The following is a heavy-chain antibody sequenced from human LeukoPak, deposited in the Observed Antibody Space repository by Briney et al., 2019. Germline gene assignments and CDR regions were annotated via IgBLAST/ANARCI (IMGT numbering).Heavy chain of an antibody. V-gene: IGHV3-33*08. CDR2: IWYDGSNK. J-gene: IGHJ4*02. CDR3: ARDRAYGGYGFDY. Sequence: PGGSLRLSCAASGFTFSSYGMHWVRQAPGKGLEWVAVIWYDGSNKYYADSVKGRFTISRDNSKNTLYLQMNSLRAEDTAVYYCARDRAYGGYGFDYWGQGTLVTVSS. D-gene: IGHD4-23*01. CDR1: GFTFSSYG.